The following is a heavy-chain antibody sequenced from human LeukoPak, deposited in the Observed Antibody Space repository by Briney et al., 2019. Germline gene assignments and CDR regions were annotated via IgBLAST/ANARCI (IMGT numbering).Heavy chain of an antibody. CDR2: INHSGST. CDR3: AREQIDTISWPFGIDY. D-gene: IGHD6-13*01. J-gene: IGHJ4*02. V-gene: IGHV4-34*01. CDR1: GGSFSGYY. Sequence: SETLSLTCAVYGGSFSGYYWSWIRQPPGKGLEWIGEINHSGSTNYNPSLKSRVTISVDTSKNQFSLKLSSVTAADTAVYYCAREQIDTISWPFGIDYWGQGTLVTVSS.